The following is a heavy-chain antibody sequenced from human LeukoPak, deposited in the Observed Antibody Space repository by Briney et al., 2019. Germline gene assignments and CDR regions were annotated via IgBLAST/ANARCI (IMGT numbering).Heavy chain of an antibody. V-gene: IGHV3-11*01. Sequence: GGSLRLSCAASGFTFSDYYMSWIRQAPGKGLEWVSYISKSGDTKEYADSVKGRFTISRDNTQNSLYLHMNSLTVEDTAVYYCSRDPRNNDYWGQGTLVTVSS. CDR2: ISKSGDTK. CDR3: SRDPRNNDY. J-gene: IGHJ4*02. CDR1: GFTFSDYY.